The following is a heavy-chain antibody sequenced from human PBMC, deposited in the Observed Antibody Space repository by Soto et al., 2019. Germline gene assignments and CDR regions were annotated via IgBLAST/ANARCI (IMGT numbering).Heavy chain of an antibody. CDR2: INYSGIT. V-gene: IGHV4-34*01. J-gene: IGHJ4*02. CDR1: GGSFSPYY. D-gene: IGHD4-17*01. CDR3: ARRDGDYLGVGYFDF. Sequence: PSETLSLTYAVYGGSFSPYYWSWIRQTPGKGLEWIAEINYSGITNFNPSLKSRVTMSVDTSKSQISMKLSSMTAADTAMYYCARRDGDYLGVGYFDFWGQGSMVTVSS.